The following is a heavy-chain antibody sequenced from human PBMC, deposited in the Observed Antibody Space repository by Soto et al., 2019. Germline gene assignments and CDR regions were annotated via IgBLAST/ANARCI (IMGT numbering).Heavy chain of an antibody. D-gene: IGHD2-21*02. J-gene: IGHJ4*02. V-gene: IGHV1-58*01. CDR1: GFTFFTSA. CDR2: IVVGSGNT. CDR3: AADPYCGGDCYFDY. Sequence: SVKVSCKASGFTFFTSAVQWVRQARGQRLEWIGWIVVGSGNTNYAQKFQERVTITRDMSTNTAYMELSSLRSEDTAVYYCAADPYCGGDCYFDYWGQGIMVTVS.